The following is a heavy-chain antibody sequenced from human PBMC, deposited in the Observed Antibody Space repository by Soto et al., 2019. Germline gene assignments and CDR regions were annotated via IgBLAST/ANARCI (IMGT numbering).Heavy chain of an antibody. CDR1: GGSISSGGYY. V-gene: IGHV4-31*03. CDR3: ARGPITMLRGDHRYFDY. Sequence: QVQLQESGPGLVKPSQTLSLTCTVSGGSISSGGYYWNWIRQHPGKGLEWIGYIYYSGSTYYNPSLKSRVTISVDTSKNQFSLKLSSVTAADTAVYYCARGPITMLRGDHRYFDYWGQGTLVTVSS. J-gene: IGHJ4*02. D-gene: IGHD3-10*01. CDR2: IYYSGST.